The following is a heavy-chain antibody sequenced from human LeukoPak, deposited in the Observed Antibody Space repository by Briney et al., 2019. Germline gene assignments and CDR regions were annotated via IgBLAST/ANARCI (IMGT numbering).Heavy chain of an antibody. CDR1: GFTFSDYY. CDR2: INRDGSER. V-gene: IGHV3-7*03. CDR3: ARRNAMDV. J-gene: IGHJ6*02. Sequence: GGSLRLSCAASGFTFSDYYMSWIRQAPGKGLEWVANINRDGSERYYVDSVKGRFTISRDDAKSSLYLQMNSLRAEDTAVYYCARRNAMDVWGQGTTVIVFS.